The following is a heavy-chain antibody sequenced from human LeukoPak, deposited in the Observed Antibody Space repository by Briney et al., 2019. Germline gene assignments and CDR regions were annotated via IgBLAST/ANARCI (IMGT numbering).Heavy chain of an antibody. V-gene: IGHV1-18*01. J-gene: IGHJ4*02. CDR3: AREDYYGSGSYTPLDY. CDR1: GYTFTSYG. CDR2: ISAYNGNT. Sequence: ASVKVSCKASGYTFTSYGISWVRQAPGQGLEWMGWISAYNGNTNYAQKLQGRVTMTTGTSTSTAYMELRSLRSDDTAVYYCAREDYYGSGSYTPLDYWGQGTLVTVSS. D-gene: IGHD3-10*01.